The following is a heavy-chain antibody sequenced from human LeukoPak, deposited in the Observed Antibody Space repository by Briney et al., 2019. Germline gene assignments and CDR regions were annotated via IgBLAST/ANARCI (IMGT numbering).Heavy chain of an antibody. CDR2: IVVGSGNT. CDR3: AAYCSGGSCYSYNWFDP. D-gene: IGHD2-15*01. V-gene: IGHV1-58*01. CDR1: GFTFTISA. Sequence: GTSVKVSCTASGFTFTISAVQWVRQARGQRLEWIGWIVVGSGNTNYAQKFQERVTITRDMSTSTAYMELSSLRSEDTAVYYCAAYCSGGSCYSYNWFDPWGQGTLVTVSS. J-gene: IGHJ5*02.